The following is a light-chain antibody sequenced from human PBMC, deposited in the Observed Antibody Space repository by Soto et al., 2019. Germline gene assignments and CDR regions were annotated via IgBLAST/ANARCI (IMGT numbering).Light chain of an antibody. CDR2: GAS. J-gene: IGKJ1*01. CDR1: QSVSSSY. CDR3: QQFGSSSWT. V-gene: IGKV3-20*01. Sequence: ESVLTQSPGTLSLSPGEKATLSCRASQSVSSSYLAWYQQKPGQAPRLLIYGASSRATGIPDRLSGSGSGTDFTLTVSRLEPEDFAVYYCQQFGSSSWTFGQGPKVEIK.